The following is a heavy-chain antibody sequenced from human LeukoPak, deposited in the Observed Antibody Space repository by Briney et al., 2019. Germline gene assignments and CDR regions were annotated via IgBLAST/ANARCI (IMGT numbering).Heavy chain of an antibody. Sequence: GESLKISCKASGYSSNTHWIAWVRQMPGKGLEWMGVIQPGQTDARYSPSFQGQATISADKSISTAYLQWSSLKASDTAMYYCAGGGNYYDSSGYYDLVNWGQGTLVTVSS. J-gene: IGHJ4*02. V-gene: IGHV5-51*01. CDR1: GYSSNTHW. D-gene: IGHD3-22*01. CDR2: IQPGQTDA. CDR3: AGGGNYYDSSGYYDLVN.